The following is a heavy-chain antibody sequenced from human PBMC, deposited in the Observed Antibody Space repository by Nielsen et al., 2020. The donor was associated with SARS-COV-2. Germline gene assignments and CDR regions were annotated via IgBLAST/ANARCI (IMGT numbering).Heavy chain of an antibody. CDR2: IKEDGSET. D-gene: IGHD3-10*01. CDR3: AVSGWFDP. Sequence: GESLKISCAASGFTFSSYWMNWVRQAPGKGLEWVANIKEDGSETHYVDSVKGRFTIYRDNAKNSMILAMNSLTTEDTAVYYCAVSGWFDPWGQGTLVTVSS. J-gene: IGHJ5*02. V-gene: IGHV3-7*03. CDR1: GFTFSSYW.